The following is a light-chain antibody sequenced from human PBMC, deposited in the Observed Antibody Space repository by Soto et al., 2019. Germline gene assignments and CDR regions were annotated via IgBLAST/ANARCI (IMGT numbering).Light chain of an antibody. CDR2: HAS. Sequence: DIQMTQSPSTLPASVGDRVTITCRASQSISNWLAWYQQKPGTAPKVLIYHASNLQSGVPSRFSGSGSGTDFTLTITYLQPEDFATYYCQQANSFPWTFGQGTKVDIK. V-gene: IGKV1-12*01. CDR3: QQANSFPWT. CDR1: QSISNW. J-gene: IGKJ1*01.